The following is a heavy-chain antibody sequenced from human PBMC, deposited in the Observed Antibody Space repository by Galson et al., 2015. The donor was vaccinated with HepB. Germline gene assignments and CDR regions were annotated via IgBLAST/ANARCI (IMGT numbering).Heavy chain of an antibody. J-gene: IGHJ4*02. D-gene: IGHD5-12*01. Sequence: SLRLSCAASGFTFDDYTMHWVRQAPGKGLEWVSLISWDGGSTYYADSVKGRFTISRDNSKNSLYLQMNSLRTEDTALYYCAKDKGGYLGYWGQGTLVTVSS. CDR3: AKDKGGYLGY. CDR2: ISWDGGST. V-gene: IGHV3-43*01. CDR1: GFTFDDYT.